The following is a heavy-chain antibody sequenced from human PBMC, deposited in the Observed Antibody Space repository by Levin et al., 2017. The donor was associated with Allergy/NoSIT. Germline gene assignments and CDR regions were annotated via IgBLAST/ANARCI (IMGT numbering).Heavy chain of an antibody. CDR1: GGPVNSGSYY. Sequence: SETLSLTCTVSGGPVNSGSYYWSWIRQPPGMGLEWIGSVYYSGTTNSNPSLKRRASITVDTSQNYFSLTLSSFTAADTAVYYCTRDRGSSGWFESWGQGTLVTVSS. CDR2: VYYSGTT. D-gene: IGHD6-19*01. CDR3: TRDRGSSGWFES. V-gene: IGHV4-61*03. J-gene: IGHJ5*01.